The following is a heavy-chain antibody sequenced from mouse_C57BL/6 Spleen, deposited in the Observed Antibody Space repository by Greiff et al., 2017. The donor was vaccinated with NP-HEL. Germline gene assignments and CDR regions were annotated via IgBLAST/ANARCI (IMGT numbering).Heavy chain of an antibody. CDR3: ARGGHWYFDV. V-gene: IGHV1-55*01. CDR1: GYTFTSYW. D-gene: IGHD1-1*02. J-gene: IGHJ1*03. CDR2: IYPGSGST. Sequence: VKLQQPGAELVKPGASVKMSCKASGYTFTSYWITWVKQRPGQGLEWIGDIYPGSGSTNYNEKFKSKATLTVDTSSSTAYMQLSSLTSEDSAVYYCARGGHWYFDVWGTGTTVTVSS.